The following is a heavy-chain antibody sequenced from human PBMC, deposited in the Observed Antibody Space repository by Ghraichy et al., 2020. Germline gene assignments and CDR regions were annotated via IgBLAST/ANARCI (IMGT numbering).Heavy chain of an antibody. CDR3: ARVLPTTATPGFDF. CDR2: INAGDGNT. D-gene: IGHD1-14*01. CDR1: GYTFSHYA. J-gene: IGHJ4*02. V-gene: IGHV1-3*01. Sequence: ASVKVSCKASGYTFSHYAVHWVRQAPGQRLEWIGWINAGDGNTKYSQKFQGRVTLTRDTSASTAYMELSSLRSEDTAVYYCARVLPTTATPGFDFWGQGTQVIVSS.